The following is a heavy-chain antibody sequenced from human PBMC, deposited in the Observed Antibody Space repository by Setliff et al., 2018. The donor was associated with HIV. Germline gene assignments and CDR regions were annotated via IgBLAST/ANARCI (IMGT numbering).Heavy chain of an antibody. V-gene: IGHV4-61*02. CDR1: GGSISSGSYY. CDR2: IYTSGST. CDR3: ARGRTVTTNEPEGYY. J-gene: IGHJ4*02. Sequence: PSETLSLTCTVSGGSISSGSYYWSWIRQPAGKGLEWIGRIYTSGSTNYNPSLKSRVTISVDTSKNQFSLKLSSVNAADTAVYYCARGRTVTTNEPEGYYWGQGTLVTVSS. D-gene: IGHD4-4*01.